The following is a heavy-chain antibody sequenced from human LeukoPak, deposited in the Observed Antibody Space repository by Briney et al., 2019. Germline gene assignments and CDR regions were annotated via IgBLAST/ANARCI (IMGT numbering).Heavy chain of an antibody. CDR1: GYTFTDYY. CDR3: ARWLMRATTRDAFDI. D-gene: IGHD1-26*01. J-gene: IGHJ3*02. CDR2: INPGNGGT. V-gene: IGHV1-2*02. Sequence: ASVKVSCKASGYTFTDYYIHWVRQAPGQGLQWMAWINPGNGGTNYAQKFQGRVTLTTDPSISTAYMELSGLRSDDTAVYFCARWLMRATTRDAFDIWGQGTMVTVSS.